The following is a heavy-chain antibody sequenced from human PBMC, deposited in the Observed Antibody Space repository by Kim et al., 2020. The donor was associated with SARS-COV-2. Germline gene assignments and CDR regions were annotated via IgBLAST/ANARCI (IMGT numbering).Heavy chain of an antibody. J-gene: IGHJ4*02. V-gene: IGHV3-66*01. CDR3: ARDPSSHPDFDY. Sequence: ADAVKGRSTISRDNSKNTLYLQMNSLRAEDTAVYYCARDPSSHPDFDYWGQGTLVTVSS.